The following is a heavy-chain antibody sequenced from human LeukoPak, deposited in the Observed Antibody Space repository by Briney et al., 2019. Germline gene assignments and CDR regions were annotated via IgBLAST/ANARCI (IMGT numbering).Heavy chain of an antibody. J-gene: IGHJ4*02. CDR2: ICYSGST. CDR3: ARDHMDDYGDYYFDY. V-gene: IGHV4-59*11. CDR1: GGSISSHY. D-gene: IGHD4-17*01. Sequence: SETLSPTCTVSGGSISSHYWSWIRQPPGKGLEWLGYICYSGSTNYNPSLKSRVTISVDTSKNQFSLKLSSVTAADTAVYYCARDHMDDYGDYYFDYWGQGTLVTVSS.